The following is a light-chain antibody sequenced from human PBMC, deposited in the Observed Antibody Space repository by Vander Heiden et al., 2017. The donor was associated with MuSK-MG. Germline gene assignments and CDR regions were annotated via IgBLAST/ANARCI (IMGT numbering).Light chain of an antibody. CDR2: SIS. CDR3: SSSSTTSPLI. J-gene: IGLJ2*01. CDR1: SSDIGYFKD. V-gene: IGLV2-14*03. Sequence: QSALTQPASVSGSPGQSITISCTGTSSDIGYFKDVSWYQQHPDRAPNLIITSISVRPSGISFRFSGSKSGNTASLTISGLQPEDEADYFCSSSSTTSPLIFGGGTQFDRP.